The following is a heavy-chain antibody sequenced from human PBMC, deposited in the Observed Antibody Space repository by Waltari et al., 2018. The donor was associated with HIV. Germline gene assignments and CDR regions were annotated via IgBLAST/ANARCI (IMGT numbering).Heavy chain of an antibody. CDR3: AKDSNYDSSGPIDY. Sequence: EVQLLESGGGLVQPGGSLRLSCAASGFPFSSHHMSWVRQAPGKGLEWVSALSGSGASTYYADSVKGRFTISRDNSKNTLYLQMNRLRADDTAVYYCAKDSNYDSSGPIDYWGQGTLVTVST. D-gene: IGHD3-22*01. J-gene: IGHJ4*02. CDR1: GFPFSSHH. V-gene: IGHV3-23*01. CDR2: LSGSGAST.